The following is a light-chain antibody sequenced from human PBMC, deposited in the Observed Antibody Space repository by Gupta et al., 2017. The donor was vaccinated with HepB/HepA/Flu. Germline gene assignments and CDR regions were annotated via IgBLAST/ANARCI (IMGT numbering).Light chain of an antibody. Sequence: DIQMTQSPSSLSASVGDRVTITCRTSQKISTYLNWYQQKPGKAPKLLIYAASSLQSGVPSRFSGSGSETEFTLTISSLQPEDFASYYCQQGDRTSLTFGGGTKVEIK. CDR1: QKISTY. CDR3: QQGDRTSLT. J-gene: IGKJ4*01. V-gene: IGKV1-39*01. CDR2: AAS.